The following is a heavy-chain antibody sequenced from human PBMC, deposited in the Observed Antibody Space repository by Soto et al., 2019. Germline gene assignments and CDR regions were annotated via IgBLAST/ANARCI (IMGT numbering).Heavy chain of an antibody. D-gene: IGHD3-16*02. CDR2: INPSGGST. CDR1: GYTFNSYY. V-gene: IGHV1-46*02. Sequence: ASVKVSCKASGYTFNSYYMHWVRQAPGQGLEWMGIINPSGGSTSYAQKFQGRVTMTRDTSTSTVYMELSSLRSEDTAVYYCARDYDYVWGSYRYRIDYWGQGTLVTVSS. CDR3: ARDYDYVWGSYRYRIDY. J-gene: IGHJ4*02.